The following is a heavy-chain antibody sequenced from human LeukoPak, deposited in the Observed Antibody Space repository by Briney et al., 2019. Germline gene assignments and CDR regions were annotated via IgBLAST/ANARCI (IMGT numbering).Heavy chain of an antibody. V-gene: IGHV4-39*01. CDR3: ARVGGYGDYENYYMDV. J-gene: IGHJ6*03. Sequence: PSETLSLTCTVSGGSISSSSYYWGWIRQPPGKGLEWIGSIYYSGSTYYNPSLKSRVTISVDTSKSQFSLKLSSVTAADTAVYYCARVGGYGDYENYYMDVWGKGTTVTVSS. D-gene: IGHD4-17*01. CDR2: IYYSGST. CDR1: GGSISSSSYY.